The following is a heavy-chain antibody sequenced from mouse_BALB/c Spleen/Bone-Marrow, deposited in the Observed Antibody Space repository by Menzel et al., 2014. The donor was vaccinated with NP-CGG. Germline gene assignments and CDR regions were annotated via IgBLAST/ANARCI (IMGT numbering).Heavy chain of an antibody. CDR3: ARDWYYYGSSSSWFAH. Sequence: EVKLQESGPELVKPGASVKISCKTSGYTFTEYTIHWVKQSHGKSLEWIGGINPENGGTTYKQKFKGKATLTVDKSSSTAYMELRSLTSEDSAVYYCARDWYYYGSSSSWFAHWGQGTLVTVSA. J-gene: IGHJ3*01. CDR1: GYTFTEYT. V-gene: IGHV1-18*01. CDR2: INPENGGT. D-gene: IGHD1-1*02.